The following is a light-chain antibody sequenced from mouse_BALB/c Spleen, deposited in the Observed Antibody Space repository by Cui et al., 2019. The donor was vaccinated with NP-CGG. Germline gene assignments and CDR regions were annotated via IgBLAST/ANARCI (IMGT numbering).Light chain of an antibody. CDR1: TGAVTTTNY. CDR2: GTN. V-gene: IGLV1*01. J-gene: IGLJ1*01. Sequence: VVTQESALTPSPGETVTLTCRSSTGAVTTTNYANWVQEKPDHLFTGLIGGTNNRAPGVPARFSGSLIGDKAALTITGAQTEDEAIYFCALWYSNHWVFGGGTKLTVL. CDR3: ALWYSNHWV.